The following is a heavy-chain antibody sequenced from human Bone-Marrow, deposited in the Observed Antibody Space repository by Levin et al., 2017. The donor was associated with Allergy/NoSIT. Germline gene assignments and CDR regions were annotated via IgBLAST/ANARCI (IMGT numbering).Heavy chain of an antibody. CDR3: TRDTFGVDDY. Sequence: ALRLSCAASGFSVSRYWMHWVRQAPGKGLAWVSRINEDGSTINYADSVEGRFTISRDSAKNTLYLQMNSLRVEDTAVYYCTRDTFGVDDYWGQGTMVTVSS. V-gene: IGHV3-74*01. CDR2: INEDGSTI. D-gene: IGHD3-3*01. J-gene: IGHJ4*02. CDR1: GFSVSRYW.